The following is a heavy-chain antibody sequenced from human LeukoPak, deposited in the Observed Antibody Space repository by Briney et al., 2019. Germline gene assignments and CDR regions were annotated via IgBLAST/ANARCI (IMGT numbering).Heavy chain of an antibody. V-gene: IGHV3-74*01. D-gene: IGHD6-13*01. Sequence: GGSLRLSCAASGFSFSGHWMHWARQLPGKGLVWVSRISPTGSTTSYADSVKGRFTVSRDNAKNTLYLQVNNLRAEDTAVYYCARGPSSNWSGLDFWGQGTLLAVSS. CDR2: ISPTGSTT. CDR3: ARGPSSNWSGLDF. CDR1: GFSFSGHW. J-gene: IGHJ4*02.